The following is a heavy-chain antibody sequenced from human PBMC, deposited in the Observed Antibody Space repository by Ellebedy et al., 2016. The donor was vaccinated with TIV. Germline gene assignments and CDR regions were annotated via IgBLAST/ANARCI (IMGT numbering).Heavy chain of an antibody. CDR3: AGTYGADSFRWDYFDY. V-gene: IGHV3-7*01. J-gene: IGHJ4*02. D-gene: IGHD4-23*01. Sequence: GESLKISCAASGFTFSHYAMHWVRQAPGKGLEWVANINQGGSVKYYVDSVKGRFTISRDNAKNSLYLQMNSLRVEDTALYYCAGTYGADSFRWDYFDYWGQGILITVSS. CDR1: GFTFSHYA. CDR2: INQGGSVK.